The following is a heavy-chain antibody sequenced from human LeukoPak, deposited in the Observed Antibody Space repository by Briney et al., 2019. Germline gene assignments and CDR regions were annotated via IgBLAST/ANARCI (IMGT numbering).Heavy chain of an antibody. V-gene: IGHV4-34*01. Sequence: PSETLSLTCAVYGGSFSGYYWSWIRQPPGKGLEWIGEINHSGSTNYNPSLKSRVTISVDTSKNQFSLKLSSVTAADTAVYYCARARAAAAYYYYYYGMDVWGQGTTVTVSS. CDR2: INHSGST. CDR3: ARARAAAAYYYYYYGMDV. J-gene: IGHJ6*02. CDR1: GGSFSGYY. D-gene: IGHD6-13*01.